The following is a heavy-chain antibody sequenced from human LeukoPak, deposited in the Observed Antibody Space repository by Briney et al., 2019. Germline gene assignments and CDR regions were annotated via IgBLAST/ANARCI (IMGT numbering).Heavy chain of an antibody. V-gene: IGHV1-69*13. CDR1: GGTFSSYA. D-gene: IGHD5-12*01. Sequence: ASVKVSCKASGGTFSSYAISWVRQAPGQGLEWMGGIIPIFGTANYAQKFHGRVTITADESTSTAYMELSSLRSEDTAVYYCARHSGYDYYYYYGMDVWGQGTTVTVSS. CDR2: IIPIFGTA. CDR3: ARHSGYDYYYYYGMDV. J-gene: IGHJ6*02.